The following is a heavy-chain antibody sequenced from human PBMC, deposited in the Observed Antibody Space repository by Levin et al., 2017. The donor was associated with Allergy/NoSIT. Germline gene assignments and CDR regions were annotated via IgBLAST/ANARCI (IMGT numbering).Heavy chain of an antibody. CDR3: AKRLGYCSGGSCQYYFDY. J-gene: IGHJ4*02. CDR1: GYTFTNYW. D-gene: IGHD2-15*01. CDR2: IYPGDSDT. V-gene: IGHV5-51*01. Sequence: PGGSLRLSCKGSGYTFTNYWIAWVRQMPGKGLEWMGIIYPGDSDTRYSPSFQGQVTISADKSISTAYLQWSSLKASDTAMYYCAKRLGYCSGGSCQYYFDYWGQGTLVTVSS.